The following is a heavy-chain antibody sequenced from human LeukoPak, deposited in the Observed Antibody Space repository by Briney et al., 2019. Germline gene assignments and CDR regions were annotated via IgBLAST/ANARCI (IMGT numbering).Heavy chain of an antibody. Sequence: GASVKVSCKASGYTFTSYGISWVRQAPGQGLEWMGWISAYNGNTNYAQKLQGRVTMTTDTSTSTAYMELRSLRSDDTAVYYCAREERNYYGSGSYYNGIDYWGQGTLVTVSS. D-gene: IGHD3-10*01. CDR2: ISAYNGNT. V-gene: IGHV1-18*01. CDR1: GYTFTSYG. J-gene: IGHJ4*02. CDR3: AREERNYYGSGSYYNGIDY.